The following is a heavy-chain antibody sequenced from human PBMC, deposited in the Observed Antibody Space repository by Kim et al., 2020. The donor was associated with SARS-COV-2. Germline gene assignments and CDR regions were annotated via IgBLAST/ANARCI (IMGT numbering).Heavy chain of an antibody. CDR2: IYYTGSN. D-gene: IGHD6-13*01. V-gene: IGHV4-59*01. Sequence: SETLSLTCTVSGDSISSYYWSWIRQPPGKGLEWIGYIYYTGSNNYNPSLKSRVTISVDTSKNQFSLKLSSVTAADTAVYYRAREQFSSSWFNGWFDPWGQGTLVTVSS. CDR3: AREQFSSSWFNGWFDP. CDR1: GDSISSYY. J-gene: IGHJ5*02.